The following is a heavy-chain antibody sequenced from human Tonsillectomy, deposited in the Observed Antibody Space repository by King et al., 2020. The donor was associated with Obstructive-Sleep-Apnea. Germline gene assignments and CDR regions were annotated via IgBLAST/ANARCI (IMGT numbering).Heavy chain of an antibody. CDR3: ARGTMIRGDY. J-gene: IGHJ4*02. CDR1: EFTFSSYD. Sequence: VQLVESGGGVVQPGRSLRLSCAASEFTFSSYDMHWVRRAPGKGLEWVALISNDGGNKYYADSVKGRFTISRDNSKNTLYLQMNSLVAEDTAVYYCARGTMIRGDYWGQGTLVTVSS. V-gene: IGHV3-30*04. CDR2: ISNDGGNK. D-gene: IGHD3-10*01.